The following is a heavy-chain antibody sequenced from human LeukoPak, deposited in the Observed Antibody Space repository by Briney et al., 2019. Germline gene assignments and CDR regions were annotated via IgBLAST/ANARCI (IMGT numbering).Heavy chain of an antibody. CDR3: ARDRLHYGEYEKTFDY. D-gene: IGHD4-17*01. Sequence: GRSLRLSCAASGFTFSSYAMHWVRQAPGKGLEWVSAISGSGGSTYYADSVKGRFTISRDNGKNSLYLQMNSLRAEDTAVYYCARDRLHYGEYEKTFDYWGQGTLVTVSS. CDR1: GFTFSSYA. CDR2: ISGSGGST. J-gene: IGHJ4*02. V-gene: IGHV3-23*01.